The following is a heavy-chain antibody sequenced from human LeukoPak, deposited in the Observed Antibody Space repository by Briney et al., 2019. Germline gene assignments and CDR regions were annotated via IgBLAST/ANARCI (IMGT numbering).Heavy chain of an antibody. CDR3: AKESEQWLVGRGMDL. V-gene: IGHV3-23*01. CDR2: ISGSSGST. Sequence: GGSLRLSCAASGFTFSSYAMNWVRQAPGKGLEWVSAISGSSGSTYYADSVKGRFTISRDNSKNTLYLQMNSLRAEDTAVYYCAKESEQWLVGRGMDLWGQGTTVTVSS. J-gene: IGHJ6*02. CDR1: GFTFSSYA. D-gene: IGHD6-19*01.